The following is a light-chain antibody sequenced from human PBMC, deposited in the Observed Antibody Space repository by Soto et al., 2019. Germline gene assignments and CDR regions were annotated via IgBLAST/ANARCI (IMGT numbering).Light chain of an antibody. Sequence: DIQMTQFPSTLSASVGDRVTITCRASQGISSYLAWYQQKPGKAPKLLIYAASTLQSGVPLRFSGSGSGTAFTLTISSLQPEDFATYYCQQLLSYPITFGQGTRLEIK. CDR2: AAS. J-gene: IGKJ5*01. CDR1: QGISSY. CDR3: QQLLSYPIT. V-gene: IGKV1-9*01.